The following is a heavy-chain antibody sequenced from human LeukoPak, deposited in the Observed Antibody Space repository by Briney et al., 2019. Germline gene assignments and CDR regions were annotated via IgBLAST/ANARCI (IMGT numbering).Heavy chain of an antibody. V-gene: IGHV4-4*07. CDR2: IYTSGST. D-gene: IGHD6-13*01. J-gene: IGHJ5*02. Sequence: SETLSLTCTVSGGSISIYYWSWIRQPAGNGLEWIGRIYTSGSTNYNPSLKSRFTMSVEPPKNQFSLRLGSLTAGDTAGFYCAGGYSSSWYFRDWCDPWGQGTQVTVSS. CDR1: GGSISIYY. CDR3: AGGYSSSWYFRDWCDP.